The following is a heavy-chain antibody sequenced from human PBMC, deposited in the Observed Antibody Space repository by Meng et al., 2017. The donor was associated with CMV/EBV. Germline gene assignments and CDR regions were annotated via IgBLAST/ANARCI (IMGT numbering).Heavy chain of an antibody. CDR3: ARNARGSGY. CDR1: GFTFSSYA. Sequence: GESLKISCAASGFTFSSYAMSWVRQAPGKGLEWVANIKQDGSEKYYVDSVKGRFTISRDNAKNSLFLQMNSLRAEDTAMYYCARNARGSGYWGQGTLVTVSS. CDR2: IKQDGSEK. J-gene: IGHJ4*02. V-gene: IGHV3-7*01. D-gene: IGHD3-10*01.